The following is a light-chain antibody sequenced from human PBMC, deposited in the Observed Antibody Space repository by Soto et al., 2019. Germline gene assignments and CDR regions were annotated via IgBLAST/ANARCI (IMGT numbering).Light chain of an antibody. J-gene: IGKJ1*01. Sequence: IHMTPSPSSLSASFVSGFTMNVRSSQSISNWLAWYQQKPGKAPKALIYHASSLESGVPSRFSGSGSGTEFTLTISSLQPDDLATYYCQQYHDYWTFGQGTKVDIK. CDR3: QQYHDYWT. CDR2: HAS. V-gene: IGKV1-5*01. CDR1: QSISNW.